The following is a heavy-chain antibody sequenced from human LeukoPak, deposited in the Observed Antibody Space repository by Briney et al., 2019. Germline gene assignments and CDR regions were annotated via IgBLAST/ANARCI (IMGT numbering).Heavy chain of an antibody. Sequence: SETLSLTCTVSGYSISSGYYWGWIRQPPGKGLEWIGSIYHSGSTYYNPSLKSRVTISVDTSKNQFSLKLSSVTAADTAMYYCARGPYSLDYWGQGTLVTVSS. J-gene: IGHJ4*02. V-gene: IGHV4-38-2*02. D-gene: IGHD2-15*01. CDR3: ARGPYSLDY. CDR2: IYHSGST. CDR1: GYSISSGYY.